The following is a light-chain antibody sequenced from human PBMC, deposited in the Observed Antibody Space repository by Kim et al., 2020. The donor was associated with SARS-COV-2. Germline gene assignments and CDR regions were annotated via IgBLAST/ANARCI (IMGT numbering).Light chain of an antibody. CDR3: HQDATFPYT. Sequence: ATSHVRSGQTVFHNPNNKNYLAWYQQKPGQPPKLLIYWVSTRESGVPDRFSGSGSGTDFTLTISSLQAEDVAVYFCHQDATFPYTFGQGTKLEI. J-gene: IGKJ2*01. CDR2: WVS. V-gene: IGKV4-1*01. CDR1: QTVFHNPNNKNY.